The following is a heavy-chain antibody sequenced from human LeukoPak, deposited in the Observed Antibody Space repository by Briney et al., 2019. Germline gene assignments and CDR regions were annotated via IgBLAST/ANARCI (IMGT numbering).Heavy chain of an antibody. Sequence: ASVRVSSKTPVYTFIHYYMHWVPQAPGEGVEWMGIVNHSGDVATYAEKFKGRVDLTKDTSTSTLYMELSSLRSEDTAIYYCARGLVGPDVHWGQGTLVTVSS. CDR1: VYTFIHYY. D-gene: IGHD3-9*01. CDR3: ARGLVGPDVH. J-gene: IGHJ4*02. CDR2: VNHSGDVA. V-gene: IGHV1-46*01.